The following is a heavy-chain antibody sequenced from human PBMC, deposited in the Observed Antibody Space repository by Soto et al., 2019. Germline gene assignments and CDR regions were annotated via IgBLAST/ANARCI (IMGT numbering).Heavy chain of an antibody. CDR1: GGSISSGGYY. V-gene: IGHV4-31*03. J-gene: IGHJ5*02. CDR3: AGGEGYYGWFDP. Sequence: QVQLQESGPGLVKPSQTLSLTCTVSGGSISSGGYYWSWIRQHPGKGLEWMGYISYSGSTYYNPSLKGRVTISVDTSENRFPLKLSSVTAVDTAVYYGAGGEGYYGWFDPWGQGTLVTVSS. D-gene: IGHD3-22*01. CDR2: ISYSGST.